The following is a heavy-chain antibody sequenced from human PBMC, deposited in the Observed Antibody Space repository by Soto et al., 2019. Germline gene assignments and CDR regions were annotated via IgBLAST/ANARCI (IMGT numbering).Heavy chain of an antibody. CDR1: GGSVSSGSYY. V-gene: IGHV4-61*01. J-gene: IGHJ3*02. CDR2: IYYSRST. Sequence: SETLSLTCTVSGGSVSSGSYYWSWIRQPPGKGLEWIGYIYYSRSTNYNPSLKSRVTISVDTSKNQFSLKLSSVTAADTAVYYCARSGIRITMVRGVIVRPDAFDIWGQGTMVTVSS. CDR3: ARSGIRITMVRGVIVRPDAFDI. D-gene: IGHD3-10*01.